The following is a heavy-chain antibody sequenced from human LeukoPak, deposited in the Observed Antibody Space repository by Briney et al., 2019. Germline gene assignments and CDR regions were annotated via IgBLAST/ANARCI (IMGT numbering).Heavy chain of an antibody. CDR2: IYSDGST. Sequence: GGSLRLSCAASGXSFSDYYMSWVRQAPGRGLEWVSLIYSDGSTYYADSVKGRFTISRDNSRNTLYLQMNSLRAEDTAVYYCARSWFSSYFDFWGQGILVTVSS. CDR1: GXSFSDYY. V-gene: IGHV3-53*01. CDR3: ARSWFSSYFDF. J-gene: IGHJ4*02. D-gene: IGHD3-10*01.